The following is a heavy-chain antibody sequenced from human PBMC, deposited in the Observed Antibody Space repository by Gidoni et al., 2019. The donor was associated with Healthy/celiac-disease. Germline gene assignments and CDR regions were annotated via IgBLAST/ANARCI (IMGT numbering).Heavy chain of an antibody. CDR2: IYYSGST. D-gene: IGHD3-22*01. CDR1: GASISSSSYY. CDR3: ARHYYDSSGYYLGDRY. J-gene: IGHJ4*02. Sequence: QLQLQESGPGLVKPSETLSLPCTVSGASISSSSYYWGWIRQPPGKGLEWIGSIYYSGSTYYNPSLKSRVTISVDTSKNQFSLKLSSVTAADTAVYYCARHYYDSSGYYLGDRYWGQGTLVTVSS. V-gene: IGHV4-39*01.